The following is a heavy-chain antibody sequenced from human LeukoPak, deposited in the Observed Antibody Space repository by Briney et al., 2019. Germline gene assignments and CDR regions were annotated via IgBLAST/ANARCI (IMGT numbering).Heavy chain of an antibody. V-gene: IGHV4-59*01. J-gene: IGHJ4*02. D-gene: IGHD3-10*01. CDR3: TRGGSNFDY. Sequence: PSETLSLTCTVSGGSISSYYWSWVRQRPEKGLEWIGYIYYSGSTNYNPSLKSRVTISVDTSKNQFSLQLTSVTAADTAVYFCTRGGSNFDYWGQGTLVTVSS. CDR2: IYYSGST. CDR1: GGSISSYY.